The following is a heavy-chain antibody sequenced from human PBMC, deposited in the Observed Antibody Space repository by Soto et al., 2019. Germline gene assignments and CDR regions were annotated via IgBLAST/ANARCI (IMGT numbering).Heavy chain of an antibody. J-gene: IGHJ4*02. CDR2: ISYDGSNK. CDR1: GFTFSSYA. Sequence: QVQLVESGGGVVQPGRSLRLSCAASGFTFSSYAMHWVRQAPGKGLEWVAVISYDGSNKYYADSVKGRFTISRDNSKNTLYLQMNSLRAEDTAVYYCAKDREFFGTSRRGYFDFWGQGTLVTVSS. D-gene: IGHD2-2*01. V-gene: IGHV3-30*04. CDR3: AKDREFFGTSRRGYFDF.